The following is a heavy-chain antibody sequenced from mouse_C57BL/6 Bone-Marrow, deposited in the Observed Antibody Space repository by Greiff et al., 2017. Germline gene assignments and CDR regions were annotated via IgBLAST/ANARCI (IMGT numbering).Heavy chain of an antibody. J-gene: IGHJ1*03. CDR3: DRGNSNYPDWYFDV. D-gene: IGHD2-5*01. CDR1: GYTFTSYW. Sequence: VQLQQPGAELVKPGASVKLSCKASGYTFTSYWMHWVKQRPGQGLEWIGMIHPNSGSTNYNEKFKSKATLTVDKSSSTAYMQLSSLTSEDSAVYYCDRGNSNYPDWYFDVWGTGTTVTVSS. CDR2: IHPNSGST. V-gene: IGHV1-64*01.